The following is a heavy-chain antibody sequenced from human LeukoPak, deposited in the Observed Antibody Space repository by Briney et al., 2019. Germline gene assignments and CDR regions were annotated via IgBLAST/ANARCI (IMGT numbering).Heavy chain of an antibody. D-gene: IGHD2/OR15-2a*01. J-gene: IGHJ4*02. Sequence: SQTLSLTCAISGDSVSSNSNAWNWVRQSPSRGLGWLGRTYYRSKWFMDYAVSVKSRMTVNPDTTKNQFSLQLNSVTPEDTAVYYCVRARPKNPFDCWGQGTVVTVSS. CDR1: GDSVSSNSNA. V-gene: IGHV6-1*01. CDR3: VRARPKNPFDC. CDR2: TYYRSKWFM.